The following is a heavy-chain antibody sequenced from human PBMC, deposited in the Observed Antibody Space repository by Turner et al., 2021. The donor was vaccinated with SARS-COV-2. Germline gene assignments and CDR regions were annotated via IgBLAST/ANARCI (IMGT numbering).Heavy chain of an antibody. Sequence: QVQLVQSGAEVKKPGASVKVSCKVSGYTLTELSMHWVRQAPGKGLEWMGGFDPEDGETIYAQKVQGRVTMTEDTSTDTAYMELSSLRSEDMAVYYCLGRDIVVVLVAISEVDYWGQGTLVTVSS. CDR1: GYTLTELS. CDR3: LGRDIVVVLVAISEVDY. CDR2: FDPEDGET. D-gene: IGHD2-2*01. V-gene: IGHV1-24*01. J-gene: IGHJ4*02.